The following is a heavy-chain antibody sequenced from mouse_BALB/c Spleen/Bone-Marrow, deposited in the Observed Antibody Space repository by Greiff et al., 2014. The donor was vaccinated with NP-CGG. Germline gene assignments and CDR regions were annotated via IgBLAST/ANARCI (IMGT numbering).Heavy chain of an antibody. Sequence: VNVVESGPGLVAPSQSLSITCTVSGFSLTNYGVHWVRQPPGKGLEWLGVIWADGSTNYNSALMSRLSISKDNSKSQVFFKMNSLQTDDTAMYYCARITTATGAMDYWGQGTSVTVSS. D-gene: IGHD1-2*01. CDR3: ARITTATGAMDY. J-gene: IGHJ4*01. V-gene: IGHV2-9*02. CDR2: IWADGST. CDR1: GFSLTNYG.